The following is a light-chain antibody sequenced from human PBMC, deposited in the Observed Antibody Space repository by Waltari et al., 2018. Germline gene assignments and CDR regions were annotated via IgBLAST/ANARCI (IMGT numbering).Light chain of an antibody. CDR3: SSYAGSNNLV. V-gene: IGLV2-8*01. CDR2: DVT. J-gene: IGLJ2*01. Sequence: QSALTQPPSASASPGQSVTISCTGTSSDVGGYNSVSWYQQHPGEAPKLLIYDVTKRPSGVPDRFSGSRSGNTASLTVSGLQAEDEADYYCSSYAGSNNLVFGGGTKLTVL. CDR1: SSDVGGYNS.